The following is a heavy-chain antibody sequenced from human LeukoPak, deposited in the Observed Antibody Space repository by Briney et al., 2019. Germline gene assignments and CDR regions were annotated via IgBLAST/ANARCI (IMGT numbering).Heavy chain of an antibody. CDR3: AKDKAGVVATIWGGFDY. J-gene: IGHJ4*02. V-gene: IGHV3-74*01. D-gene: IGHD5-12*01. CDR1: GFIFRSYW. Sequence: GGSLRLSCAASGFIFRSYWMHWVRQAPGKGPAWVSRINSDGSSTRDADSVKGRFTISRDNAKNTLHLQMNSLRVEDTAVYYCAKDKAGVVATIWGGFDYWGQGTLVTVSS. CDR2: INSDGSST.